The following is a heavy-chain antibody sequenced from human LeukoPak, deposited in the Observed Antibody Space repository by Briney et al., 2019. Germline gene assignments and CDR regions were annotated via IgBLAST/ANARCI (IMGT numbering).Heavy chain of an antibody. CDR2: IYYSGST. CDR3: ARHISSFLFDY. CDR1: GGSISSYY. V-gene: IGHV4-59*08. D-gene: IGHD2/OR15-2a*01. J-gene: IGHJ4*02. Sequence: SQTLSLTCTVSGGSISSYYWSWIRQPPGKGLEWIGYIYYSGSTNYNPSLKSRVTISVDTSKNQFSLKLSSVTAADTAVYYCARHISSFLFDYWGQGTLVTVSS.